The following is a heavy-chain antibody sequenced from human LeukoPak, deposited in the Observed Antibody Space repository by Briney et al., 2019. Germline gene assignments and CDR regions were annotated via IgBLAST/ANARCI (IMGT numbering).Heavy chain of an antibody. Sequence: KPSETLSLTCTVSGGSMSSYYWSWIRQPAGKGLEWIGRIYTSGSTNYNPSLKSRVTISVDTSKNQFSLKLSSVTAADTAVYYCARVDYGDYAPYYYYMDVWGKGTTVTISS. CDR3: ARVDYGDYAPYYYYMDV. CDR2: IYTSGST. J-gene: IGHJ6*03. CDR1: GGSMSSYY. V-gene: IGHV4-4*07. D-gene: IGHD4-17*01.